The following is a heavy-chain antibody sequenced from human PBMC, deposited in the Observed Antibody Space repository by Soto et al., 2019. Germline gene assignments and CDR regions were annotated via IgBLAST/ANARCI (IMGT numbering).Heavy chain of an antibody. CDR2: INAXNGNT. D-gene: IGHD3-10*01. J-gene: IGHJ4*02. V-gene: IGHV1-3*01. CDR3: ARVRGSGSYYSFDY. CDR1: VWTFASYA. Sequence: VKGWCRVSVWTFASYAKHWVRQAPGQXLDWMGWINAXNGNTXHSQKFPGTVXXTRNTYAXXXYIELSSLRSEDTAVYHCARVRGSGSYYSFDYWGQGTLATSPQ.